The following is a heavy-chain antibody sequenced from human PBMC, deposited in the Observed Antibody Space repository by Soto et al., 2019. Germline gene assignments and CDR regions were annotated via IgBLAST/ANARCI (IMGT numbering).Heavy chain of an antibody. CDR1: NGSISSRSSY. Sequence: QLQLQESGSGLVKPSETLSLTCIVSNGSISSRSSYWGWIRQTPGKGLEWIGSIYYIGNTYYNPSLRSRDTISIDTSKTQFSLKMNSVTAADTAVYFCGGQDYGAKGYYFETGAQGPLVTV. CDR3: GGQDYGAKGYYFET. J-gene: IGHJ4*02. CDR2: IYYIGNT. V-gene: IGHV4-39*01. D-gene: IGHD4-17*01.